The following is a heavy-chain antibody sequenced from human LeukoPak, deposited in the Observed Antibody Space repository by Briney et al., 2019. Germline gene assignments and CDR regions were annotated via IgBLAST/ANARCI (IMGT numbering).Heavy chain of an antibody. CDR1: GFTFSSYS. V-gene: IGHV3-23*01. J-gene: IGHJ4*01. Sequence: GGSLRLSCAASGFTFSSYSMNWVRQAPGKGLEWVSAISGSGGRTYDADPVKGRFTISRDNSKNTLYLQMNSLRAEDTAVYYCAKWGCSGGSCYPFDYWGQGTLVTVSS. CDR2: ISGSGGRT. CDR3: AKWGCSGGSCYPFDY. D-gene: IGHD2-15*01.